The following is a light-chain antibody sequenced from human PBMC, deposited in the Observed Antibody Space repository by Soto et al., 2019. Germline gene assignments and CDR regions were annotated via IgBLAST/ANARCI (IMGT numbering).Light chain of an antibody. CDR1: SSNIGSNT. J-gene: IGLJ2*01. CDR3: AAWYDSLNGVV. CDR2: SNN. Sequence: QSVLTQPPSASGTPGQRVTISCSGSSSNIGSNTVNWYQQLPGTAAKLLIYSNNQRPSGVPDQFSGSKTGTSAALAISGLQSEDEADYYCAAWYDSLNGVVFGGGTKLTVL. V-gene: IGLV1-44*01.